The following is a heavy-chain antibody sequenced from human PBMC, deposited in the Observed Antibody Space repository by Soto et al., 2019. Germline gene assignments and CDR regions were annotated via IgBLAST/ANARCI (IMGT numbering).Heavy chain of an antibody. J-gene: IGHJ4*02. CDR1: GFTFDDYA. CDR3: ACTRY. CDR2: ISWNSGSI. V-gene: IGHV3-9*01. Sequence: EVQLVESGGGLVQPGRSLRLSCAASGFTFDDYAMHWVRQAPGKGLEWASGISWNSGSIGYADSVKGRFTISRDNAKNSLYLQMNSLRAEDTALYYCACTRYWGQGTLVTVSS. D-gene: IGHD2-8*01.